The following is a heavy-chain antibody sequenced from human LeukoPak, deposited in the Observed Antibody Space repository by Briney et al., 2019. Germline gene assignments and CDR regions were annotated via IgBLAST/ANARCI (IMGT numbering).Heavy chain of an antibody. D-gene: IGHD6-19*01. CDR1: GFTFSIYI. CDR3: ARPPEGSGWEFDY. J-gene: IGHJ4*02. Sequence: GGSLRLSCAASGFTFSIYILNWVRQAPGKGLEWVSSISSSSYIYYADSVKGRFTISRDNAKNSLYLQMNSLRAEDTAVYYCARPPEGSGWEFDYWGQGTLVTVSS. V-gene: IGHV3-21*01. CDR2: ISSSSYI.